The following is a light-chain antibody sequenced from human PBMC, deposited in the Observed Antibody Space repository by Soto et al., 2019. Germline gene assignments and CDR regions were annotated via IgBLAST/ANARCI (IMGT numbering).Light chain of an antibody. Sequence: DIQMTPSPFTLSASVVDRVTITCRASQTISTWLAWYQQKPGKAPKVLIYDASNLESGVPSRFSGSGSGTEFTLTISSLQPDDFATYYCQQYKTYWTFGQGTKVDI. CDR1: QTISTW. CDR3: QQYKTYWT. J-gene: IGKJ1*01. V-gene: IGKV1-5*01. CDR2: DAS.